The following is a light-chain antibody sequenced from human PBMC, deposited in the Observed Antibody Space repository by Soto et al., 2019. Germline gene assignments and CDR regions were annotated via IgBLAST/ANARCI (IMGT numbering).Light chain of an antibody. CDR2: YDS. Sequence: SYELTQPPSVSVAPGKTARITCGGNNIGSKSVHWYQQKPGQAPVLVIYYDSVRPSGIPERLSGSNSGNTATLTISRVEAGDEADYYCQVWDSSSDHLAVFGGGTQLTVL. V-gene: IGLV3-21*04. CDR3: QVWDSSSDHLAV. J-gene: IGLJ7*01. CDR1: NIGSKS.